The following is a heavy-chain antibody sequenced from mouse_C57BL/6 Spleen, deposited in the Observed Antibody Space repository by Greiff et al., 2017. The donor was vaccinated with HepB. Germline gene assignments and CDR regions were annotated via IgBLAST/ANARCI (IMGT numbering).Heavy chain of an antibody. CDR2: IYPGSGST. Sequence: QVQLKQPGAELVKPGASVKMSCKASGYTFTSYWITWVKQRPGQGLAWIGDIYPGSGSTNYNEKFKSKATLTVDTSSSTAYMQLSSLTSEDSAVYYGARDYGSSHYYAMDYWGQGTSVTVSS. D-gene: IGHD1-1*01. CDR3: ARDYGSSHYYAMDY. CDR1: GYTFTSYW. V-gene: IGHV1-55*01. J-gene: IGHJ4*01.